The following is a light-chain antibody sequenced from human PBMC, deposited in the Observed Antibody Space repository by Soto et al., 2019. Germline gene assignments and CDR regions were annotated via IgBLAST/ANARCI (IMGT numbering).Light chain of an antibody. CDR2: GAS. CDR3: QQYNNWPTWT. V-gene: IGKV3-15*01. J-gene: IGKJ1*01. CDR1: QSVSSN. Sequence: EIVMTQSPATLSVSPGERATLSCRASQSVSSNLAWYQQKPGQAPRLLIYGASTRATGIPARFSGSGSGTECTLTISSLQSEAFAVYYCQQYNNWPTWTFGQGTKVEIK.